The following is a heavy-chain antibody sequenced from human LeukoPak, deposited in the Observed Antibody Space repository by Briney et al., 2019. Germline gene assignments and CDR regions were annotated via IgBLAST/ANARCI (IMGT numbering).Heavy chain of an antibody. V-gene: IGHV1-58*02. D-gene: IGHD1-14*01. CDR2: IVVGSGNT. CDR1: GFTFTSSA. J-gene: IGHJ6*02. Sequence: SVTVSCKAFGFTFTSSAMQWVRQARGQRLEWIGWIVVGSGNTNYAQKFQERVTITRDMSTSTAYMELSSLRSEDTAVYYCAADSTTDCYYYGMDVWGQGTTVTVSS. CDR3: AADSTTDCYYYGMDV.